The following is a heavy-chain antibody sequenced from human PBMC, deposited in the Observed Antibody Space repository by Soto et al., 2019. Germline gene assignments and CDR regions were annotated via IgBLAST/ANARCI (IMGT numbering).Heavy chain of an antibody. J-gene: IGHJ6*03. CDR1: GYTFTSYG. V-gene: IGHV1-18*01. D-gene: IGHD5-12*01. CDR2: ISAYNGNT. CDR3: ARAFSGYRGYDLVGTYYYYYMDV. Sequence: QVQLVQSGAEVKKPGASVKVSCKASGYTFTSYGISWVRQAPGQGLEGMGWISAYNGNTNYAQKLQGRVTMTTDTSTSTAYMELRSMRSDDTAVYYCARAFSGYRGYDLVGTYYYYYMDVWGKGTTVTVSS.